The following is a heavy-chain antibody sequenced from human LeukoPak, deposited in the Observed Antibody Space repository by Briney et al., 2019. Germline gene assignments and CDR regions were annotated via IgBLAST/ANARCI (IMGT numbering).Heavy chain of an antibody. J-gene: IGHJ4*02. CDR1: GFMFDFYS. CDR2: LISSGTTT. D-gene: IGHD5-18*01. V-gene: IGHV3-23*01. CDR3: AKNAGYSYGLYYFDY. Sequence: PGGSLRLSCAASGFMFDFYSITWVRQAPGKGLEWVSSLISSGTTTYYADSVKGRFTISRDNSKNTVHLQMDSLRAEDSAVYYCAKNAGYSYGLYYFDYWGQGTLVTVSS.